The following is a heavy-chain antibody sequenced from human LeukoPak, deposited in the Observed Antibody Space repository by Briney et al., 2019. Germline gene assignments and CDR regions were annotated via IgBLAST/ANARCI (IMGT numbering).Heavy chain of an antibody. CDR1: GFTFSTYT. D-gene: IGHD5-18*01. CDR2: INYNGDTR. V-gene: IGHV3-64D*06. J-gene: IGHJ4*02. Sequence: GGSLRLSRSASGFTFSTYTMHWVRQAPGKGLEYVSAINYNGDTRYYADSVKGRFIISRDNSRNTLYLQMSSLRAEDTAVYYCLRWVDTTMITDYWGQGTLVTVSS. CDR3: LRWVDTTMITDY.